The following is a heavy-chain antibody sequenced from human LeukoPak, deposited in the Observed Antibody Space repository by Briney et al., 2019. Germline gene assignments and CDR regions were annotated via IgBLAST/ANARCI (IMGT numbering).Heavy chain of an antibody. D-gene: IGHD2-2*01. CDR1: GFTFSSYA. Sequence: PGGSLRLSCAASGFTFSSYAMSWVRQAPGKGLEWVSAISGSGGSTYYADSVKGRFTISRDNSKNTLYLQMNSLRAEDTAVYYCAKDCVVVVPAARPSMKDGFDPWGQGTLVTVSS. CDR3: AKDCVVVVPAARPSMKDGFDP. CDR2: ISGSGGST. V-gene: IGHV3-23*01. J-gene: IGHJ5*02.